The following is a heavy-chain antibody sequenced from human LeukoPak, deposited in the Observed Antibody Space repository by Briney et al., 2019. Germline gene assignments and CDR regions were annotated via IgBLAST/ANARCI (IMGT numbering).Heavy chain of an antibody. D-gene: IGHD3-22*01. CDR2: ISSSSSYI. J-gene: IGHJ4*02. Sequence: GGSLTLSCAASGFTSSIYSIKGPPPAPGRGRECVSSISSSSSYIYYADSVKGRFTISRDNAKNSLYLQMNSLRAKDTGVYYCARDPLLDYDSKWGQGTLVTVSS. V-gene: IGHV3-21*01. CDR1: GFTSSIYS. CDR3: ARDPLLDYDSK.